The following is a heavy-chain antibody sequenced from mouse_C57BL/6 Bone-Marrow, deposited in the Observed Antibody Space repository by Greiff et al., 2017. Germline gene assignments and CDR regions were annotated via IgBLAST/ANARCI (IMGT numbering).Heavy chain of an antibody. D-gene: IGHD2-2*01. Sequence: QVQLQQPGAELVKPGASVKMSCKASGYTFTSYWITWVKQRPGQGLEWIGDIYPGSGSTNYNEKFKSKATLTVDTSSSTAYMQLNSLTSEDAAVYYCAREGRLRRYFDVWGTGTTVTVSS. J-gene: IGHJ1*03. CDR2: IYPGSGST. CDR1: GYTFTSYW. V-gene: IGHV1-55*01. CDR3: AREGRLRRYFDV.